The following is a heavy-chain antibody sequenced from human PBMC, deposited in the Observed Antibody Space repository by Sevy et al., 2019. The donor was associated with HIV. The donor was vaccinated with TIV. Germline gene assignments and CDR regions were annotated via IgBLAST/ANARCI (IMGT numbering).Heavy chain of an antibody. D-gene: IGHD5-12*01. CDR2: IRIKAYGGTT. V-gene: IGHV3-49*03. J-gene: IGHJ4*02. CDR1: GVTLGDYD. Sequence: GGSLRLSCTVSGVTLGDYDMSWFRQAPGKGLEWVGFIRIKAYGGTTEYAASVKGRFTISRDDSKSIAYLQMNSLKTEDTAVYYCTTNLEYSGYDGYWGQGTLVTVSS. CDR3: TTNLEYSGYDGY.